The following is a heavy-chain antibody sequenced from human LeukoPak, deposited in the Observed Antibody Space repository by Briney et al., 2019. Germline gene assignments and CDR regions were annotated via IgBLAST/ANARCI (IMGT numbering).Heavy chain of an antibody. J-gene: IGHJ3*02. V-gene: IGHV4-31*03. D-gene: IGHD6-19*01. CDR1: GGSIIGDYY. CDR3: ATYSTGFDI. CDR2: IYHSGST. Sequence: SETLSLTCTVSGGSIIGDYYWSWVRQHPGRGLEWIGFIYHSGSTYYNPSLKSRVTISVDTSKKQFSLKLSSVTAADTAVYYCATYSTGFDIWGQGTVVTVSS.